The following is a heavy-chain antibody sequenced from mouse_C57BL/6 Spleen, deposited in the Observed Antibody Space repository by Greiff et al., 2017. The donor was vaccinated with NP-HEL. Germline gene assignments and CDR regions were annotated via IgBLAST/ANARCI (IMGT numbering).Heavy chain of an antibody. J-gene: IGHJ3*01. D-gene: IGHD2-5*01. CDR1: GYTFTDYE. CDR2: IDPETGGT. Sequence: QVQLQQSGAELVRPGASVTLSCKASGYTFTDYEMHWVKQTPVHGLEWIGAIDPETGGTAYNQKFKGKAILTADKSSSTAYMELRSLTSEDSAVYYCTREDYSNYLFAYWGQGTLVTVSA. CDR3: TREDYSNYLFAY. V-gene: IGHV1-15*01.